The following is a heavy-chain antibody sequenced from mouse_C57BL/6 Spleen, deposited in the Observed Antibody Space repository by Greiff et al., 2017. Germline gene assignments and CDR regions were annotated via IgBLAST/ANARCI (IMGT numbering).Heavy chain of an antibody. CDR2: INPSTGGT. J-gene: IGHJ1*03. CDR3: ARGTTVVATDWYFDV. Sequence: VQLQQSGPELVKPGASVKISCKASGYSFTGYYMNWVKQSPENSLEWIGEINPSTGGTTYNQKFKAKATLTVAKSSYTAYMQLKSLTSEDSAVYYCARGTTVVATDWYFDVWGTGTTVTVSS. CDR1: GYSFTGYY. V-gene: IGHV1-42*01. D-gene: IGHD1-1*01.